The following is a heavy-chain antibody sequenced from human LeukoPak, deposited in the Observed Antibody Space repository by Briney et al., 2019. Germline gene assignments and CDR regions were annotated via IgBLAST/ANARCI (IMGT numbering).Heavy chain of an antibody. J-gene: IGHJ4*02. CDR3: ARGPLGYSSSWYDY. D-gene: IGHD6-13*01. Sequence: SETLSLTCTVSGGSISSYYWSWIRQPAGKGLEWIGRIYTSGSTNYNPSLKSRVTMSVDKSKNQFSLKLSSVTAADTAVYYCARGPLGYSSSWYDYWGQGTLVTVSS. CDR1: GGSISSYY. V-gene: IGHV4-4*07. CDR2: IYTSGST.